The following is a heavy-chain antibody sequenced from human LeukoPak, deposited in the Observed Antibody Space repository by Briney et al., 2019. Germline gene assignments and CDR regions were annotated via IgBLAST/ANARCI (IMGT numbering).Heavy chain of an antibody. V-gene: IGHV1-2*04. D-gene: IGHD3-22*01. J-gene: IGHJ5*02. CDR2: INPNSGGT. CDR1: GYTFTGYY. Sequence: GASVKVSCKASGYTFTGYYMHWVRQAPGQGLEWMGWINPNSGGTNYAQKFQGWVTMTRDTSISTAYMELSRLRSDDTAVYYCARSFTPRQHYYDSSGYLGPWGQGTLVTVSS. CDR3: ARSFTPRQHYYDSSGYLGP.